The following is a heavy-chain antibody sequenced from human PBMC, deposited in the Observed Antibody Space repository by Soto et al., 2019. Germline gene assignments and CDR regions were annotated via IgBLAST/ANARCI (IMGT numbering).Heavy chain of an antibody. V-gene: IGHV4-30-4*01. CDR2: IYYTGST. Sequence: SETLSLTCTVSVGSISSGDYYLSWIRQPPGKGLEWVGYIYYTGSTYYNQYLKSRVIISLDTSENQFSLKLTSVTAADTAVYYCARAFEKFGELFDYWGQGNLVTVS. D-gene: IGHD3-10*01. CDR3: ARAFEKFGELFDY. CDR1: VGSISSGDYY. J-gene: IGHJ4*02.